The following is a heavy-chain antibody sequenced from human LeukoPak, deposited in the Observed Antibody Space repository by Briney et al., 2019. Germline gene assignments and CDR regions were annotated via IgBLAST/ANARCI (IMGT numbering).Heavy chain of an antibody. D-gene: IGHD3-16*01. V-gene: IGHV3-30*01. Sequence: GGSLRLSCAASGFTFSSYSIHWVRQAPGKGLEWVTLITHDGNNKYYADSVKGRFTISRDNSKNTVLLQMNSLRPGDTAVYYCVRERRRDSYGYTPGAFDIWGQGTMVTVSS. CDR2: ITHDGNNK. J-gene: IGHJ3*02. CDR1: GFTFSSYS. CDR3: VRERRRDSYGYTPGAFDI.